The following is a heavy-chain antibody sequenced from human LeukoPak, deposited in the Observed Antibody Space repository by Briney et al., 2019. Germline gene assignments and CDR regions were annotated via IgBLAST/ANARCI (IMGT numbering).Heavy chain of an antibody. Sequence: PGGSLRLSCAASGFPFSTYWIHWVRHVPGKGLVWVARIKDGGTTTDYADSVKGRFTISRGDAKNTLYLHMNSLRVEDTAVYYCTTIRPGYWGQGTLVTVSP. CDR2: IKDGGTTT. CDR3: TTIRPGY. D-gene: IGHD1-26*01. V-gene: IGHV3-74*01. J-gene: IGHJ4*02. CDR1: GFPFSTYW.